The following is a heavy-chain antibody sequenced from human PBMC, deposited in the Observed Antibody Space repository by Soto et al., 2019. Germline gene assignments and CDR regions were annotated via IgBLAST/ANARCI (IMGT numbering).Heavy chain of an antibody. CDR1: GFTFSSYG. CDR3: AKDSLTFGYSGYDWAFDI. V-gene: IGHV3-23*01. J-gene: IGHJ3*02. D-gene: IGHD5-12*01. Sequence: GGSLRLSCAASGFTFSSYGMHWVRQAPGKGLEWVSAISGRGGSTYYADSVKGRFTISRDNSKNTLYLKRNSLRAEDTAVYYCAKDSLTFGYSGYDWAFDIGGQGTMVTVSS. CDR2: ISGRGGST.